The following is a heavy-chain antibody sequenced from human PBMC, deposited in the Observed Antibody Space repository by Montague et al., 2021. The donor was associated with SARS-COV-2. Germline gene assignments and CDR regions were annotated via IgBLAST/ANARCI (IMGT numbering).Heavy chain of an antibody. V-gene: IGHV3-33*01. CDR3: ARDKRDRYDFWSGYYTDYYYGMDV. Sequence: SLRLSCEASGFTFSSYGMHWVRQAPGKGLEWVAVIWYDGSNKYYADSVKGRFTTSRDNSKNTLYLQMNSLRAEDTAVYYCARDKRDRYDFWSGYYTDYYYGMDVWGQGTTVTVSS. D-gene: IGHD3-3*01. CDR2: IWYDGSNK. CDR1: GFTFSSYG. J-gene: IGHJ6*02.